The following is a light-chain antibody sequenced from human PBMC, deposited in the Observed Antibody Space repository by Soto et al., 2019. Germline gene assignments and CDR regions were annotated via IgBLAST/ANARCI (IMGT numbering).Light chain of an antibody. Sequence: IQLTQSPSSLSASVGDRVTITCRTSQNVNRYLNWYQEQPGKAPKLLIYAASILQSGVPSRFSGSGSGTDFTLAISSLHPEDVTNYYCQQSYGIPQTFGPGTKVEIK. J-gene: IGKJ1*01. V-gene: IGKV1-39*01. CDR1: QNVNRY. CDR3: QQSYGIPQT. CDR2: AAS.